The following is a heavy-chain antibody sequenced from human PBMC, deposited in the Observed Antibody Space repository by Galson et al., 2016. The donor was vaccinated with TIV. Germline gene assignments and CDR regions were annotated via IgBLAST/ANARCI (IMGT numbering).Heavy chain of an antibody. CDR2: IFPNGNT. CDR3: ATPTPVVNLQGFDF. V-gene: IGHV4-4*07. CDR1: GASVGSVFY. J-gene: IGHJ3*01. D-gene: IGHD4-23*01. Sequence: ETLSLTCTFSGASVGSVFYWAWIRQPAGRGLEGIGHIFPNGNTHYSPSLKNRVTISMDASENPFSLKLDSVTAADTAVYFCATPTPVVNLQGFDFWGQGTTVIVSS.